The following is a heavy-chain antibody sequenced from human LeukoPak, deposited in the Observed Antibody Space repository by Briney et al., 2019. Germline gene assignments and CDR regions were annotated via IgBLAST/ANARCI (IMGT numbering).Heavy chain of an antibody. CDR3: ARSLRYSSSWLFDP. CDR1: GGSISSYY. J-gene: IGHJ5*02. Sequence: SETLSLTCTVSGGSISSYYWSWIRQPPGKGLEWIGYIYYSGSTNYNPSLKSRVTISVDTSKNQFSLKLSSVTAADTAVYYCARSLRYSSSWLFDPWGQGTLVTVSS. V-gene: IGHV4-59*08. D-gene: IGHD6-13*01. CDR2: IYYSGST.